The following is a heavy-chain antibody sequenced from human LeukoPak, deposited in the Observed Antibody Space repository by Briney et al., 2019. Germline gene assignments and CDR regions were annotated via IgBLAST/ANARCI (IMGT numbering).Heavy chain of an antibody. V-gene: IGHV1-18*01. Sequence: GASVKVSCKASGYTFTSYGISWVRQAPGQGLEWRGWISAYNGNTNYAQKLQGRVTMITDTSTSTEYMELRSLRSDDTAVYYFARGDNILAGYPDDYWGQGTLVTVSS. CDR1: GYTFTSYG. J-gene: IGHJ4*02. D-gene: IGHD3-9*01. CDR3: ARGDNILAGYPDDY. CDR2: ISAYNGNT.